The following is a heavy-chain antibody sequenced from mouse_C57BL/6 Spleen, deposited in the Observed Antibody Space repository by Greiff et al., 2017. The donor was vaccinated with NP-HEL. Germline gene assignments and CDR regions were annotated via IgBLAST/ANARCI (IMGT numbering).Heavy chain of an antibody. Sequence: EVQLQQSGTVLARPGASVKMSCKTSGYTFTSYWMHWVKQRPGQGLEWIGAIYPGNSDTSYNQKFKGKAKLTAVTSASTAYMELSSLTNEDSAVYYCTRNLLWSKGSFDYWGQGTTLTVSS. J-gene: IGHJ2*01. CDR3: TRNLLWSKGSFDY. V-gene: IGHV1-5*01. CDR2: IYPGNSDT. CDR1: GYTFTSYW. D-gene: IGHD2-1*01.